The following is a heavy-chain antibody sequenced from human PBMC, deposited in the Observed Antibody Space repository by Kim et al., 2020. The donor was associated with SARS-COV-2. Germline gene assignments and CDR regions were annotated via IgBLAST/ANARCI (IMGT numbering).Heavy chain of an antibody. J-gene: IGHJ2*01. Sequence: SETLSLTCNVSGYSISSGYYWGWIRQPPRKGLEWIGSIYHSGSTYYNPSLKSRVTISVDTSKNQFSLKLSSVTAADTAIYYCAKDDSGFLRFSWYFDLWG. CDR1: GYSISSGYY. V-gene: IGHV4-38-2*02. CDR3: AKDDSGFLRFSWYFDL. D-gene: IGHD5-12*01. CDR2: IYHSGST.